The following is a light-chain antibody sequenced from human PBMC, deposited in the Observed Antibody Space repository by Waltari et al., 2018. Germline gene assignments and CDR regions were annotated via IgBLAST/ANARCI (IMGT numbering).Light chain of an antibody. Sequence: DIQMTQSPSALSAFVGDSVTITCRASQSISSWLAWYQQNPGKAPKLLIYKASSLERGVPSRFSGSGSGTEFTLTISSLQPDDFATYYCQQYNSYSWTFGQGTKVEIK. V-gene: IGKV1-5*03. J-gene: IGKJ1*01. CDR3: QQYNSYSWT. CDR1: QSISSW. CDR2: KAS.